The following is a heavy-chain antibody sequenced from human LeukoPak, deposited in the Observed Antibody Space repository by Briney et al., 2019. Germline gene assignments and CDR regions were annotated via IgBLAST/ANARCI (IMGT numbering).Heavy chain of an antibody. J-gene: IGHJ6*03. Sequence: PGGSLTLSCAASGFTFRHYCKHWVRQAPGGGVVWVSRIKYEGSDTSDAASVKGRITISRDNAKNSLYLQMNSLRVEDTAVYHCVREREGAQPPLLRQYYYMDVWGKGTTVTVSS. V-gene: IGHV3-74*01. CDR3: VREREGAQPPLLRQYYYMDV. D-gene: IGHD1-26*01. CDR1: GFTFRHYC. CDR2: IKYEGSDT.